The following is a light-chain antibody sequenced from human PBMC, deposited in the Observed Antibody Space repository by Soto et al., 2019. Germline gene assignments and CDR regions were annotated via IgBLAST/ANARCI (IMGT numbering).Light chain of an antibody. CDR1: QSVNSNF. Sequence: EIVLTQSPGTLSLSPGERATLSCRASQSVNSNFLAWYQQKPGQAPRLLVYGSSTRAAGVPDTFSGSGSGTDFTLAISSPVLEDVAVDYWRQYCRSAPLYTFGQGTKLGVK. CDR2: GSS. J-gene: IGKJ2*01. V-gene: IGKV3-20*01. CDR3: RQYCRSAPLYT.